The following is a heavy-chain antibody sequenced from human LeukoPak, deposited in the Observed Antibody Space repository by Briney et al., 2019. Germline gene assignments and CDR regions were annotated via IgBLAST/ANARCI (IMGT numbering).Heavy chain of an antibody. CDR3: AKYAPVTMIVSFG. D-gene: IGHD3-22*01. CDR2: IRYDGSNK. V-gene: IGHV3-30*02. J-gene: IGHJ4*02. CDR1: GFTFSNFG. Sequence: PWGSLRLSCAASGFTFSNFGMHWVRQAPGKGLEWVAFIRYDGSNKYYADSVKGRFTISRDNSKNTLYLQMNSLRVEDTAVYYCAKYAPVTMIVSFGWGQGTLVTVSS.